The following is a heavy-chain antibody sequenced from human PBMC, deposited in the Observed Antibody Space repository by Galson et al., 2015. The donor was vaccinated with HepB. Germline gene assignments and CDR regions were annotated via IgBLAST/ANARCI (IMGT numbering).Heavy chain of an antibody. CDR2: VVPIFGTT. D-gene: IGHD4-17*01. J-gene: IGHJ1*01. Sequence: SVKVSCKASGNSFRSYTLSWVRQAPGQGLEWMGAVVPIFGTTHYAQRFQGRVTISADESTNTPYMEVSSLTSEDTAIYYCAMDGDYGVEYFQYWGQGTLVTVSS. V-gene: IGHV1-69*13. CDR3: AMDGDYGVEYFQY. CDR1: GNSFRSYT.